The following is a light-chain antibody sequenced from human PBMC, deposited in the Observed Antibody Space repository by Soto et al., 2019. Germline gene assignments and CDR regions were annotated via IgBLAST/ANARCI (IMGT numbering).Light chain of an antibody. CDR2: DVS. V-gene: IGLV2-14*03. J-gene: IGLJ1*01. CDR3: SSYTSSGTLSTYV. Sequence: QSVLTQPASVSGSPGQSITISCTGTSSDVGGYNYVSWYQHHPGKAPKLMIYDVSNRPSGVSNRFSGSKSGNTASLIISGLQAEDEADYYCSSYTSSGTLSTYVFGTGTKVTVL. CDR1: SSDVGGYNY.